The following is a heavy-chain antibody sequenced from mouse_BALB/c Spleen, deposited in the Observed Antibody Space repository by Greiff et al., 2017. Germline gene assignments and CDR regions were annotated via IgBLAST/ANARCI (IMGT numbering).Heavy chain of an antibody. CDR3: ARTYYRYDGGYFDY. CDR1: GFDFSRYW. V-gene: IGHV4-1*02. D-gene: IGHD2-14*01. CDR2: INPDSSTI. J-gene: IGHJ2*01. Sequence: EVKLMESGGGLVQPGGSLKLSCAASGFDFSRYWMSWVRQAPGKGLEWIGEINPDSSTINYTPSLKDKFIISRDNAKNTLYLQMSKVRSEDTALYYCARTYYRYDGGYFDYWGQGTTLTVSS.